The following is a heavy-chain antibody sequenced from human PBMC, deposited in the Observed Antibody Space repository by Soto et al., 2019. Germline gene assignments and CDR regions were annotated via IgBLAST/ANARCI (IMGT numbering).Heavy chain of an antibody. D-gene: IGHD3-9*01. CDR1: GYSITSYW. V-gene: IGHV5-51*01. CDR2: IYPDDSDT. J-gene: IGHJ6*02. CDR3: ARRGLEDLLTGFYTGRSNGIDV. Sequence: PGESXKISCKGSGYSITSYWIAWLRQMTGKGLEWMGIIYPDDSDTRYSPSFQGQVTISADKSISTAYLQWSSLKASDTAMYFCARRGLEDLLTGFYTGRSNGIDVWGQGTTVTVSS.